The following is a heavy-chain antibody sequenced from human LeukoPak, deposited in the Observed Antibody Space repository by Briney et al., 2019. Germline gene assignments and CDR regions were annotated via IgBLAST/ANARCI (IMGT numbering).Heavy chain of an antibody. D-gene: IGHD6-19*01. CDR2: MYYSGST. J-gene: IGHJ4*02. V-gene: IGHV4-39*07. CDR3: ARELEQWLVPDYFDY. CDR1: GDSVSSSSYY. Sequence: SETLSLTCTVSGDSVSSSSYYWGWIRQPPGKGLEWIGSMYYSGSTYYNPSLKSRVIISVDTSENRFSLKLTAVTAADTAVYYCARELEQWLVPDYFDYWGQGTLVTVSS.